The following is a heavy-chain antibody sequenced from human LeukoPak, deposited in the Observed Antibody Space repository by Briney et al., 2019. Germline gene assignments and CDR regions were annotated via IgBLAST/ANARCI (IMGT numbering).Heavy chain of an antibody. V-gene: IGHV4-4*07. CDR2: IYTSGST. CDR1: GGSISSYY. D-gene: IGHD5-18*01. J-gene: IGHJ6*03. CDR3: ARHGAAMAYDYMDV. Sequence: SETLSLTCTVSGGSISSYYWSWIRQPAGKGLEWIGRIYTSGSTNYNPSLKSRVTMSVDTSKNQFSLKLSSVTAADTAVYYCARHGAAMAYDYMDVWGKGTTVTVSS.